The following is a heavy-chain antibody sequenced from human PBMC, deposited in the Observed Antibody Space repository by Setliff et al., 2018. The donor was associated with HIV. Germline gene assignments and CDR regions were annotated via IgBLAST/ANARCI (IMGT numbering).Heavy chain of an antibody. CDR1: GFTFSISG. CDR3: VKGGMTNAAFNI. J-gene: IGHJ3*02. CDR2: IEYDESNK. Sequence: GESLTISCVASGFTFSISGMHWVRQAPGKGLEWVTYIEYDESNKRYADNVKGRFTISRDNSKNTLYLQMNSLRLEDTALYYCVKGGMTNAAFNIWGPGTMVTVSS. D-gene: IGHD3-16*01. V-gene: IGHV3-30*02.